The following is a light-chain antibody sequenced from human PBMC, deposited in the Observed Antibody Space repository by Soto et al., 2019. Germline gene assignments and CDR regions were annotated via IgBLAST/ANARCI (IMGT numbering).Light chain of an antibody. Sequence: QSALTQPPSASGSPGQSVAISCTGTASDIGGYTFVSWYQQHPGKAPKLLIYDVNKGPSGVPDRFSGSKSGNTASLTVSGLQAEDEADYYCSAHGGTNPYVFGTGTQLTVL. J-gene: IGLJ1*01. CDR2: DVN. CDR1: ASDIGGYTF. V-gene: IGLV2-8*01. CDR3: SAHGGTNPYV.